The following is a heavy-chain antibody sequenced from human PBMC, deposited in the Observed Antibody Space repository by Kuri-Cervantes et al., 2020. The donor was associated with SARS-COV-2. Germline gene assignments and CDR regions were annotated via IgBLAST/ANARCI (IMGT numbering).Heavy chain of an antibody. V-gene: IGHV4-59*01. CDR2: VYYNGYIT. Sequence: SQTLSLTCAVSGDSMTYDYWSWIRQAPGKGLEWIGHVYYNGYITNYNPSLKSRVTISVDTSKNQFSLNLISVTAADTAVYFCAKYGAGDYLSTYFGRGSWFDPWGQGNLVTVSS. J-gene: IGHJ5*02. D-gene: IGHD3-3*01. CDR3: AKYGAGDYLSTYFGRGSWFDP. CDR1: GDSMTYDY.